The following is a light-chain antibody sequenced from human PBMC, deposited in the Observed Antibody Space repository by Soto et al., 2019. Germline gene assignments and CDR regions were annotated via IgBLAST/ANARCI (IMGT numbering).Light chain of an antibody. CDR3: ASWDDSLSAVL. V-gene: IGLV1-47*02. Sequence: QSVLTQPPSASGTPGQRVTISCSGGSSNIGDNPEFWYQQLPGTAPKLLIFNSNERPSGVPDRFSGSKSGTSASLAISGLRSEDEADYYCASWDDSLSAVLFGGGTKVTVL. J-gene: IGLJ3*02. CDR2: NSN. CDR1: SSNIGDNP.